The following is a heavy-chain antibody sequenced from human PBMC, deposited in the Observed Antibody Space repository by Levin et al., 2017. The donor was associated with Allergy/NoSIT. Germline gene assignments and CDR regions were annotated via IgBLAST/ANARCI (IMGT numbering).Heavy chain of an antibody. J-gene: IGHJ6*02. D-gene: IGHD2-21*01. CDR1: GFTFSSYV. Sequence: GGSLRLSCAASGFTFSSYVMTWVRQAPGKGLEWVSSIGVNGRTYYQDSVKGQITVSRDDSKDTLYLQMNSLRAEDTAVYYCAKGMLCGGRCGLDVWGQGTTVTVSS. CDR2: IGVNGRT. V-gene: IGHV3-23*01. CDR3: AKGMLCGGRCGLDV.